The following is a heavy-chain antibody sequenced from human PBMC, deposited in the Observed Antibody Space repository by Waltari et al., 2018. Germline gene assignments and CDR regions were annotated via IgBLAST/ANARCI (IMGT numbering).Heavy chain of an antibody. Sequence: QVQLVQSGAEVKKPGASVKVSCKASGYTFTGYYIYWVRQAPGQGLELMGRINPNSGGTNYAQKFQGRITLTRDTSISTAYMELSSLTSDDTAMYYCARVNGGGYFFGGTYYDESNWFDPWGQGTLVTVSS. D-gene: IGHD2-15*01. V-gene: IGHV1-2*06. CDR2: INPNSGGT. CDR1: GYTFTGYY. J-gene: IGHJ5*02. CDR3: ARVNGGGYFFGGTYYDESNWFDP.